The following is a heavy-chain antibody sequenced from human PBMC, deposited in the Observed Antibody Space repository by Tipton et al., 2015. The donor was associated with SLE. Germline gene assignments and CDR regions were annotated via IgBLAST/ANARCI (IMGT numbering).Heavy chain of an antibody. CDR3: ARAPGITGTRREPYYYYYYMDV. V-gene: IGHV4-30-4*08. J-gene: IGHJ6*03. CDR2: IYYSGST. CDR1: GGSFSGYS. Sequence: LRLSCAVYGGSFSGYSWSWIRQPPGKGLEWIGYIYYSGSTYYNPSLKSRVTISVDTSKNQFSLKLSSVTAADTAVYYCARAPGITGTRREPYYYYYYMDVWGKGTTVTVSS. D-gene: IGHD1-7*01.